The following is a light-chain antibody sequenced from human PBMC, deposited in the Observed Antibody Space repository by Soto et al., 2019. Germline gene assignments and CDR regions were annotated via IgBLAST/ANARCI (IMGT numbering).Light chain of an antibody. CDR1: QDISNY. CDR3: QQYDNLP. V-gene: IGKV1-33*01. J-gene: IGKJ5*01. CDR2: DAS. Sequence: DIQMTQSPSSLSASVGDRVTITCQASQDISNYLNWYQQKPGKAPKLLIYDASNLETGVPSRFSGSGSGTDVTFTISNLQPEDIATYYCQQYDNLPFGKGTRLEIK.